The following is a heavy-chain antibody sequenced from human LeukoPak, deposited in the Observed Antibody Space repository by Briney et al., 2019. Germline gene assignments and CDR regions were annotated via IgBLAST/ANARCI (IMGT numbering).Heavy chain of an antibody. J-gene: IGHJ3*02. V-gene: IGHV4-34*01. D-gene: IGHD1-26*01. CDR3: ARGRGTTGI. Sequence: PSETLSLTCAVYGGSLSGHSWSWIRQAPGKGLEWIGEISHLGSINYNPSLKSRVTISADTSKNQFSLRLSSVTAADTAVYYCARGRGTTGIWGQGTMVTVSS. CDR1: GGSLSGHS. CDR2: ISHLGSI.